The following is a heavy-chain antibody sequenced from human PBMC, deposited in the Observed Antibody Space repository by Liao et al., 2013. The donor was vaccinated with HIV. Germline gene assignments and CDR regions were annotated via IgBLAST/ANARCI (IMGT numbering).Heavy chain of an antibody. CDR1: GGSFSGYY. CDR3: ARNSSLYYDFWSGLVWFDP. J-gene: IGHJ5*02. D-gene: IGHD3-3*01. CDR2: INHSGST. Sequence: QVQLQQWGAGLLKPSETLSLTCAVYGGSFSGYYWSWIRQPPGKGLEWIGEINHSGSTNYNPSLKSRVTISVDTSKNQFSLKLSSVTAADTAVYYCARNSSLYYDFWSGLVWFDPGAREPWSPSPQ. V-gene: IGHV4-34*01.